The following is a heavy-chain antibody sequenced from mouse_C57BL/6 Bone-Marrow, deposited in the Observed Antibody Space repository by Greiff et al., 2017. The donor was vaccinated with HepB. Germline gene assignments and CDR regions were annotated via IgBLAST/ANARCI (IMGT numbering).Heavy chain of an antibody. CDR1: GFTFSDYY. Sequence: EVMLVESEGGLVQPGSSMKLSCTASGFTFSDYYMAWVRQVPEKGLEWVANINYDGSSTYYLDSLKSRFIISRDNAKNILYLQMSSLKSEDTATYYCAREDYYGSSLFFDYWGQGTTLTVSS. V-gene: IGHV5-16*01. D-gene: IGHD1-1*01. CDR2: INYDGSST. CDR3: AREDYYGSSLFFDY. J-gene: IGHJ2*01.